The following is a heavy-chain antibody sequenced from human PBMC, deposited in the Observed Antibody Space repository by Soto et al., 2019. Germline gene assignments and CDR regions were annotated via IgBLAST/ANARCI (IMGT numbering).Heavy chain of an antibody. CDR1: GFTFSDYY. Sequence: PGGSLRLSYAVSGFTFSDYYMSWIRQGPGKGLEWVSYISSRGSSIYYADSVKGRFTISRDNAKNSLYLQMNGLRAEDTAVYYCARGYYDFWSGYYISPYGMDVWGQGTTVTV. V-gene: IGHV3-11*01. D-gene: IGHD3-3*01. CDR3: ARGYYDFWSGYYISPYGMDV. J-gene: IGHJ6*02. CDR2: ISSRGSSI.